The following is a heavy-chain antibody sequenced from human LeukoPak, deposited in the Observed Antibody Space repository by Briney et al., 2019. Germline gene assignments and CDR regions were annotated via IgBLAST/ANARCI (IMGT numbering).Heavy chain of an antibody. CDR2: IYYSGST. Sequence: PSETLSLTCTVSGGSISSSSYYWGWIRQPPGKGLEWIGSIYYSGSTYYNPSLKSRVTISVDTSKNQFSLKLSSVTAADTAVYYCARYNWNLSVFDYWGQGTLVTVSS. CDR1: GGSISSSSYY. V-gene: IGHV4-39*01. CDR3: ARYNWNLSVFDY. D-gene: IGHD1-7*01. J-gene: IGHJ4*02.